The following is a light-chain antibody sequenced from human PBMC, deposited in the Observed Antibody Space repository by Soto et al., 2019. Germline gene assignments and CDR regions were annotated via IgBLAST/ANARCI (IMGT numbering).Light chain of an antibody. CDR2: KAS. CDR3: QQYETFSGT. V-gene: IGKV1-5*03. Sequence: DIQMTQSPSTLSASVGDRVIITCRASQSISNWLAWYQQKPGKAPNLLIYKASSLESGVPSNFSGSGSGTKFTLTIASPQPDDFATYYCQQYETFSGTFGPGTKVDI. J-gene: IGKJ1*01. CDR1: QSISNW.